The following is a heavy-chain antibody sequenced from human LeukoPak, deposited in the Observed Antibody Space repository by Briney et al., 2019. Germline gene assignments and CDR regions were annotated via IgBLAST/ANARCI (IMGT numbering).Heavy chain of an antibody. V-gene: IGHV3-30*03. Sequence: PGRSLRLSCAASGFTFSSYGMHWVRQAPGKGLEWVAVISYDGSNKYYADSVKGRFTISRDNAKNSLYLQMNSLRDEDTAVYYCARGKDYAFDYWGQGTLVTVSS. CDR3: ARGKDYAFDY. D-gene: IGHD3-16*01. CDR1: GFTFSSYG. J-gene: IGHJ4*02. CDR2: ISYDGSNK.